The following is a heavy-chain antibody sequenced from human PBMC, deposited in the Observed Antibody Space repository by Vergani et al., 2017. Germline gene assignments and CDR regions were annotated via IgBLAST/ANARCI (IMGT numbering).Heavy chain of an antibody. CDR2: SFDGGSPF. V-gene: IGHV4-38-2*02. J-gene: IGHJ5*01. D-gene: IGHD3-9*01. CDR1: GQSINSGYF. Sequence: QLQLQESGPGLVKTSETLSLTCNVSGQSINSGYFWGWVRQPPGKGLEWIGTSFDGGSPFYYNPSLQSRAVISVDTSKNQFSLQLTSVTAADTAFYFCARRGRMGILTGRFAHHGFDVWGRGILVTVSS. CDR3: ARRGRMGILTGRFAHHGFDV.